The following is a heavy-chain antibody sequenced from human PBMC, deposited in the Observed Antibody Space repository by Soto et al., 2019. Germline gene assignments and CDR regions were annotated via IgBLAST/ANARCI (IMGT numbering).Heavy chain of an antibody. CDR3: ARQTKSGRRFDP. Sequence: QLQLQESGPGLVKPSETLSLTCTVSGDSISSSSYYWGWIRQPPGKGLEWIGNIYYSGSTYDNPSLKSRVTISVDTSKNQFSLRLSSVTAADTAVYYCARQTKSGRRFDPWGQGTLVTVSS. V-gene: IGHV4-39*01. CDR1: GDSISSSSYY. CDR2: IYYSGST. J-gene: IGHJ5*02.